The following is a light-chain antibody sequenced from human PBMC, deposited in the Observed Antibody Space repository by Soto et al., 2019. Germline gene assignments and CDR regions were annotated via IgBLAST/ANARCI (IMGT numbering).Light chain of an antibody. CDR2: DSS. CDR1: QSVTNC. Sequence: DIQMTQSPSTLSSSVGDRATISCRASQSVTNCLDWYQQKPGQAPKLLIYDSSSLESGIASRFSGSGSGTEFTLTISSLQPDDFAAYYCQQYSNYPQTFGQGTKVDIK. V-gene: IGKV1-5*01. J-gene: IGKJ1*01. CDR3: QQYSNYPQT.